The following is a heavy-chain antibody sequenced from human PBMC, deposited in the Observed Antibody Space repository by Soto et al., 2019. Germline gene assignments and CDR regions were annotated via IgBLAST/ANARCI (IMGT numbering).Heavy chain of an antibody. CDR3: ARHPNTELGPVNYFDY. Sequence: SETLSLTCTVSGGSISSSSYYWGWIRQPPGKGLEWIGSIYYSGSTYYNPSLKSRVTISVDTSTNQFSLKLSSVTAADTAVYYCARHPNTELGPVNYFDYWGQGTLVTVSS. V-gene: IGHV4-39*01. J-gene: IGHJ4*02. CDR2: IYYSGST. CDR1: GGSISSSSYY. D-gene: IGHD7-27*01.